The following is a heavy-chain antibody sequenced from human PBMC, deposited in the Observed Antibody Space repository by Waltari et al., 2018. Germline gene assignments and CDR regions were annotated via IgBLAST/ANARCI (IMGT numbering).Heavy chain of an antibody. CDR2: VYSDCSNT. Sequence: EVELVESGGGLVQPGGSLRRSCEVSGVSLSDRWMHWVRQTPEKGLVVVARVYSDCSNTAYADSVRGRFIISRDTTRNTLFLQMSSVRVDDTALYYCVAATPSSDKWGQGTLVTVSS. V-gene: IGHV3-74*01. CDR1: GVSLSDRW. D-gene: IGHD6-19*01. J-gene: IGHJ4*02. CDR3: VAATPSSDK.